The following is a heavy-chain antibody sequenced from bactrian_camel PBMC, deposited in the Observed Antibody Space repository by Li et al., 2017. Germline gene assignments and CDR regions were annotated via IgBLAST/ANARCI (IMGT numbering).Heavy chain of an antibody. Sequence: HVQLVESGGGTVQAGGSLRLSCAVSGTTDAPYALAWFRQGPAMGREGIAAIRRSGGETWYAGSVKGRFTISQDSARNTVYLQMNNLQPEDTATYYCAEGRGSRGEHCYSLNYWGQGTQVTVS. CDR3: AEGRGSRGEHCYSLNY. CDR2: IRRSGGET. J-gene: IGHJ4*01. D-gene: IGHD6*01. V-gene: IGHV3-3*01. CDR1: GTTDAPYA.